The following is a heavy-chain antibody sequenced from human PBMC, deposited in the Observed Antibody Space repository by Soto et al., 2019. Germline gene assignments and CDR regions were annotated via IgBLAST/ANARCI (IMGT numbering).Heavy chain of an antibody. Sequence: PSETLSLTCTVSGGSISSYYWSWIRQPPGKGLEWIGYIYYSGSTNYNPSLKSRVTISVDTSKNQFSLKLSSVTAADTAVYYCARLQVGSSGWYGYYYYYGMDVWGQGTTVTVSS. CDR1: GGSISSYY. CDR3: ARLQVGSSGWYGYYYYYGMDV. V-gene: IGHV4-59*01. J-gene: IGHJ6*02. CDR2: IYYSGST. D-gene: IGHD6-19*01.